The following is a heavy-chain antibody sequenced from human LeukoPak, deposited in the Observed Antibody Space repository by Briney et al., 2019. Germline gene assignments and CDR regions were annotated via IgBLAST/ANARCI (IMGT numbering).Heavy chain of an antibody. V-gene: IGHV4-4*07. Sequence: SETLSLTCTVSGDSISGYYWSWIRQPAGKGLEWIGRIYNNENTNYNPSLKSRVTMSVDTSKDQFSLNLSSVTAADTAVYFCARGSGLTAFDIWGQGTVVTVSS. CDR1: GDSISGYY. D-gene: IGHD3-3*01. CDR3: ARGSGLTAFDI. CDR2: IYNNENT. J-gene: IGHJ3*02.